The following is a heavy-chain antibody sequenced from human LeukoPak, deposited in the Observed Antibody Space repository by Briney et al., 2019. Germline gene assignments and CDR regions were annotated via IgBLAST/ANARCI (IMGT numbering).Heavy chain of an antibody. CDR2: ISSSSSTI. D-gene: IGHD6-6*01. Sequence: GGSLRLSCAASGFTFSSYSMNWVRQAPGKGLEWVSYISSSSSTIYYADSVKGRFTISRDNAKNSLYLQMNSLRAEDTALYYCARVAARAEYYFDYWGQGTLVTVSS. CDR3: ARVAARAEYYFDY. J-gene: IGHJ4*02. CDR1: GFTFSSYS. V-gene: IGHV3-48*04.